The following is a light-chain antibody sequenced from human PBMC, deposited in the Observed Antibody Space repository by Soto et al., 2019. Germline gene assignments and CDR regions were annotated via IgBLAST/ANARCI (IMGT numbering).Light chain of an antibody. V-gene: IGLV2-14*01. CDR1: SSDVGGSNY. CDR3: SSYKTSSTV. Sequence: QSALTQPASVSGSPGQSITISCTGTSSDVGGSNYVSWYQQHPGKAPKLMIFDVSNRPSGVSNRFSGPKSGNTASLTISGLQAEDEADYFCSSYKTSSTVFRGGTKVTVL. CDR2: DVS. J-gene: IGLJ2*01.